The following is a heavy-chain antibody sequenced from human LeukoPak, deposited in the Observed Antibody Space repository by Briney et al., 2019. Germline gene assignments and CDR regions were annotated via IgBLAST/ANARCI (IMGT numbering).Heavy chain of an antibody. CDR3: QSRFLEWLLDY. J-gene: IGHJ4*02. CDR1: GYSIRSNNYY. V-gene: IGHV4-39*01. D-gene: IGHD3-3*01. Sequence: SETLSLTCTVSGYSIRSNNYYWGWIRQPPGKGLEWIGSIYDTGSTFYNPSLKSRVIISVDTSKNQFSLKLSSVTAADTAVYYCQSRFLEWLLDYWGQGTLVTVSS. CDR2: IYDTGST.